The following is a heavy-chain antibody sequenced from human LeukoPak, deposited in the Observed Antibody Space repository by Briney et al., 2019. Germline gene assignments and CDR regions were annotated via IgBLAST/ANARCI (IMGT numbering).Heavy chain of an antibody. V-gene: IGHV3-9*01. CDR1: GFTFDDYA. J-gene: IGHJ4*02. CDR3: AKGRSPRSNYGGNSVDY. Sequence: PGRSLRLSCAASGFTFDDYAMHWVRQAPGEGPELVSGLSRNGGTIGYADSVKSRFSISRDNAKNTLYLQMNSLRPEDTALYYCAKGRSPRSNYGGNSVDYWGQGTLVSVSS. CDR2: LSRNGGTI. D-gene: IGHD4-23*01.